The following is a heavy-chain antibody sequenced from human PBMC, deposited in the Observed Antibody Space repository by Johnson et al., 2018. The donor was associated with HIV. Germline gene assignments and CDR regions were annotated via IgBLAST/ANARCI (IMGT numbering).Heavy chain of an antibody. CDR3: AKDRGLLDAFDI. CDR1: GFTFSSYG. CDR2: IRYDGSNK. V-gene: IGHV3-30*02. J-gene: IGHJ3*02. Sequence: QVQLLESGGGVVQPGRSLSLSCPASGFTFSSYGMHWVRQAPGKGLERVAFIRYDGSNKYYADSVNRRFTISRDNSKNTLYLQMNSLRAEDTAVYYCAKDRGLLDAFDIWGQGTMVTVSS.